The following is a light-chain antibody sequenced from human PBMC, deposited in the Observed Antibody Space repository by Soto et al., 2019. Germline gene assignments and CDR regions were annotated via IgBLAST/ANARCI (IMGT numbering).Light chain of an antibody. CDR1: QSDSSN. V-gene: IGKV3-15*01. J-gene: IGKJ1*01. CDR2: GAS. CDR3: QQYNNWPPWT. Sequence: EIMMTQSPATLSVSPGEGATLSCRASQSDSSNLAWYQEKPGQAARLLIYGASTRATGIPARFSGSGSGTEFTLTISSRQSEDFAVYYCQQYNNWPPWTFGQGTKVEIK.